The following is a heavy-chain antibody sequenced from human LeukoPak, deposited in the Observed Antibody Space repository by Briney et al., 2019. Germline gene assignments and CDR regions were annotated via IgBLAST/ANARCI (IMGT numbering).Heavy chain of an antibody. CDR2: IKQDGSKK. J-gene: IGHJ4*02. CDR3: TRVGYIDEGIDY. Sequence: GGSLRLSCAASGFTFGSSWMTWVRQAPGKGLEWVANIKQDGSKKSYVDSVKGRFTISRDNAKNSLYLQMNSLRAEDTAIYYCTRVGYIDEGIDYWGQGTLVTVSS. D-gene: IGHD5-24*01. CDR1: GFTFGSSW. V-gene: IGHV3-7*04.